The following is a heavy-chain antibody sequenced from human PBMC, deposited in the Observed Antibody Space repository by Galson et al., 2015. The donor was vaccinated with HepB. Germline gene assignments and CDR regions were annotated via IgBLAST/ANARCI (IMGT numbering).Heavy chain of an antibody. V-gene: IGHV3-21*01. CDR3: ARDGPDYYGSGRSYFDY. J-gene: IGHJ4*02. CDR2: ISSSSSYI. CDR1: GFTFSSYS. D-gene: IGHD3-10*01. Sequence: SLRLSCAASGFTFSSYSMNWVRQAPGKGLEWVSSISSSSSYIYYADSVKGRFTISRDNAKNSLYLQMNSLRAEDTAEYYCARDGPDYYGSGRSYFDYWGQGTLVTVSS.